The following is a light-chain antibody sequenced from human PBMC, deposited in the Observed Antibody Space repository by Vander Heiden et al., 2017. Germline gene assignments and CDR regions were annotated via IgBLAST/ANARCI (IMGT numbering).Light chain of an antibody. Sequence: EPVLTQSPGPLSLSPGESATLSCRASQHVGSSYLAWYQQRPGQAPRLLIYGASKRATGIPDRFTGSGSGTDFVLTISRLGPEDFGFYYCHQYGISTAFGQGTKVEIK. V-gene: IGKV3-20*01. CDR1: QHVGSSY. CDR2: GAS. J-gene: IGKJ1*01. CDR3: HQYGISTA.